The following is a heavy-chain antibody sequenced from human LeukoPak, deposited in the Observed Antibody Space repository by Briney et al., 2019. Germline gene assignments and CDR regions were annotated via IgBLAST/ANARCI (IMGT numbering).Heavy chain of an antibody. Sequence: ASVKVSCKASGYTFTSYGISWVRQAPGQGLEWMGWISAYNGNTNYAQKLQGRVTMTTDTSTSTAYMELRSLRSDDTAVYYCARDQGITIFGVVSPLTFFDYWGQGTLVTVSS. D-gene: IGHD3-3*01. CDR2: ISAYNGNT. CDR3: ARDQGITIFGVVSPLTFFDY. J-gene: IGHJ4*02. V-gene: IGHV1-18*01. CDR1: GYTFTSYG.